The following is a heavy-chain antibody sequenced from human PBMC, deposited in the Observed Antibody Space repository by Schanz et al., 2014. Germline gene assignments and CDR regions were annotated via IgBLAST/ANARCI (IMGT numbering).Heavy chain of an antibody. CDR2: ISSNSDYI. V-gene: IGHV3-21*01. D-gene: IGHD1-26*01. J-gene: IGHJ4*02. CDR1: GFPFDTYI. Sequence: EVQVVESGGGLVKPGGSLRLSCAASGFPFDTYIMKWVRQAPGKGLEWVSSISSNSDYIYYSESVKGRFTISRDNARNSLYLQMTSLRAEDTALYYCTRDRAYHSFDYWGQGTLVTVSS. CDR3: TRDRAYHSFDY.